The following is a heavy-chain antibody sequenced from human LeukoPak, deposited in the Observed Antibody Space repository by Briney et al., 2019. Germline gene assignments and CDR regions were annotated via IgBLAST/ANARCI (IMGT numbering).Heavy chain of an antibody. J-gene: IGHJ4*02. CDR3: ARDPYYYDISGPGYFDY. D-gene: IGHD3-22*01. Sequence: GGSLRLSCAASGFTFSSYAMHWVRQAPGKGLEWVAVISYDGSNKYYADSVKGRFTISRDNSKNTLYLQMDSLRAEDTAVYYCARDPYYYDISGPGYFDYWGQGTLVTVSS. CDR2: ISYDGSNK. CDR1: GFTFSSYA. V-gene: IGHV3-30*01.